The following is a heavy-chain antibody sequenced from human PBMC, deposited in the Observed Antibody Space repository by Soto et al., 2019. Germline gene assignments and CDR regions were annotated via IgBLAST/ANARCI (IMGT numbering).Heavy chain of an antibody. V-gene: IGHV1-2*02. J-gene: IGHJ4*02. D-gene: IGHD6-13*01. CDR2: INPNSGGT. Sequence: ASVKVSCKASGYTFTGYYMHWVRQAPGQGLEWMGWINPNSGGTNYAQKFQGRVTMTRDTSISTAYMELSRLRSDDTAVYYCARDPLYSSSWYQYHLDPHSCDYWGQGTLVTVSS. CDR1: GYTFTGYY. CDR3: ARDPLYSSSWYQYHLDPHSCDY.